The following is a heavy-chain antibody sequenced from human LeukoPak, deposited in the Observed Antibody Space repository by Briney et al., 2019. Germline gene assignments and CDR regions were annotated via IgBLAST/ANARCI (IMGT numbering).Heavy chain of an antibody. J-gene: IGHJ4*02. V-gene: IGHV3-30*18. CDR2: ISYDGSNK. CDR1: GFTFSSYG. D-gene: IGHD5-24*01. Sequence: GGSLRLSCAASGFTFSSYGMHWVRQAPGKGLEWVAVISYDGSNKYYADSVKGRFTISRDNSKNTLYLQMNSLRAEDTAVYYCAKDISRWLQSGFDYWGQGTLVTVSS. CDR3: AKDISRWLQSGFDY.